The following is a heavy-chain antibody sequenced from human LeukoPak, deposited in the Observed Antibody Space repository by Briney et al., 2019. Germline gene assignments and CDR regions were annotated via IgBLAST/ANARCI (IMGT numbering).Heavy chain of an antibody. CDR2: ISGYNGNT. V-gene: IGHV1-18*01. CDR1: GYTFTSHG. Sequence: ASVKVSCKASGYTFTSHGITWVRQAPGQGLEWMGWISGYNGNTNYAQKLQGRVTMTTDTSTTTAYVEVRSLRSDDTAVYYCARDLLGSGYADYWGQGTVVTVSS. J-gene: IGHJ4*02. CDR3: ARDLLGSGYADY. D-gene: IGHD5-12*01.